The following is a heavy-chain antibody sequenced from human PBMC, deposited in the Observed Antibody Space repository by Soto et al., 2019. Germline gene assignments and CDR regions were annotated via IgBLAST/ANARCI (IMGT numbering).Heavy chain of an antibody. CDR1: GFTVSSNY. CDR2: IYDSGST. J-gene: IGHJ4*02. V-gene: IGHV3-66*01. CDR3: ARDSHGEGLDY. D-gene: IGHD4-17*01. Sequence: EMQLVESGGGLVQPGGSLRLSCAASGFTVSSNYMSWVRQAPGKGLEWVSVIYDSGSTYYADSVKGRFTISRDKSKDTLYLRMNSLRAEDTAVYYCARDSHGEGLDYWGQGTLVTVSS.